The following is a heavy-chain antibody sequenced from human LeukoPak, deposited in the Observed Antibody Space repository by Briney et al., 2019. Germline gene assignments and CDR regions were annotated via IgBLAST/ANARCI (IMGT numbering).Heavy chain of an antibody. CDR3: ARGWLQSGFGY. Sequence: SETLPLNCAVYGGSFSGYYWRWLRQPPGKGLEWMGDINHSGSTNYNPSLKSRVTISVDTSKNQFSLKLSSVTAADTAVYYCARGWLQSGFGYWGQGTLVTVSS. CDR1: GGSFSGYY. CDR2: INHSGST. D-gene: IGHD5-24*01. V-gene: IGHV4-34*01. J-gene: IGHJ4*02.